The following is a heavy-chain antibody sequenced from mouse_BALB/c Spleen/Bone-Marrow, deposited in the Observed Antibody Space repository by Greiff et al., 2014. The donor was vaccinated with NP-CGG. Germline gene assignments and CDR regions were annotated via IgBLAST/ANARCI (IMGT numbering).Heavy chain of an antibody. D-gene: IGHD2-10*02. J-gene: IGHJ3*01. CDR2: ISNGGVNT. CDR3: ARHPYGNYGWFAY. CDR1: GFTFSDYY. Sequence: EVHLVESGGGLVQPGGSLKLSCATSGFTFSDYYMYWVRQTPEKRLEWVAFISNGGVNTYYPDTVKGRFTISRDNAKNTLYLQMSRLKSEDTAMYYCARHPYGNYGWFAYWGQGTLVTVSA. V-gene: IGHV5-12*02.